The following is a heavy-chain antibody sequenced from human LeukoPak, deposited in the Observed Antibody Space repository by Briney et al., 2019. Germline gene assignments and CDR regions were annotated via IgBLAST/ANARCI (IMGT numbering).Heavy chain of an antibody. J-gene: IGHJ4*02. Sequence: GGSLRLSCAASGFTFSSNAMSWIRQAPGKGLEWVSAISGSGGSTYYADSVKGRFTISRDNSKNALYLQMNSLRAEDTAVYYCAKGGYSSSWYPFDYWGQGTLVTVSS. D-gene: IGHD6-13*01. CDR1: GFTFSSNA. V-gene: IGHV3-23*01. CDR3: AKGGYSSSWYPFDY. CDR2: ISGSGGST.